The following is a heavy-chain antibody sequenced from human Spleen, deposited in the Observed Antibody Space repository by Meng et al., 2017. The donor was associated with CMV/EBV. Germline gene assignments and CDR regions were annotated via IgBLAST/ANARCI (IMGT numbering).Heavy chain of an antibody. CDR3: ARRHSETYAF. CDR1: GGSISSSSYY. V-gene: IGHV4-39*01. D-gene: IGHD1-26*01. J-gene: IGHJ4*02. Sequence: SETLSLTCTVSGGSISSSSYYWGWIRQPPGKGLEWIGSIYYSGSTYYNPSLKSRVTISVDTSKNQFSLSLSSVTAADTAVYYCARRHSETYAFWGQGTLVTVSS. CDR2: IYYSGST.